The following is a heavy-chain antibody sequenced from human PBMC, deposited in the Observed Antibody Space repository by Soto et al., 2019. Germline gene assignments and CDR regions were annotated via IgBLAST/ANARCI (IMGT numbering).Heavy chain of an antibody. D-gene: IGHD3-9*01. J-gene: IGHJ6*02. CDR3: SRGGGDYDIVTGQPYGMDV. CDR2: IWYDGSNK. CDR1: GFTFSSYG. V-gene: IGHV3-33*01. Sequence: QVQLVESGGGVVQPGRSLRLSCAASGFTFSSYGMHWVRQAPGKGLEWVAVIWYDGSNKYYADSVKGRFTISRDNSKNTLYLQMNSLRAEDTAVYYCSRGGGDYDIVTGQPYGMDVWGQGTTVTVSS.